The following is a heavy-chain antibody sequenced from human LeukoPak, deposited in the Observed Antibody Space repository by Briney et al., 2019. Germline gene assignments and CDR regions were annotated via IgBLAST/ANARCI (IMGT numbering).Heavy chain of an antibody. V-gene: IGHV4-61*02. CDR1: GGSVGSDNSY. Sequence: SEPLSLTCTVSGGSVGSDNSYWNWIRQPAGKGLEWIGRIYADGSSTYNPSLKSRVTILVDTPKNQFSLRLSSMTAADTAVYYCARGYYYRTWGQGTLVTVSS. CDR2: IYADGSS. D-gene: IGHD3-10*01. CDR3: ARGYYYRT. J-gene: IGHJ4*02.